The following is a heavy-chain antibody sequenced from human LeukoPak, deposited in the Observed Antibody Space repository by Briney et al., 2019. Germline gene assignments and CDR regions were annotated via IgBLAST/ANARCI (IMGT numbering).Heavy chain of an antibody. J-gene: IGHJ4*02. D-gene: IGHD3-3*02. Sequence: GGSLSLSCAASGFTFSSYSMNWVRQAPGKGLEWVSSISSSSSYIYYADSVKGRFTISRDNAKNSLYLQMNSLRAEDTAVYYCARDRIFGVVIMSGFDYWGQGTLVTVSS. V-gene: IGHV3-21*01. CDR3: ARDRIFGVVIMSGFDY. CDR1: GFTFSSYS. CDR2: ISSSSSYI.